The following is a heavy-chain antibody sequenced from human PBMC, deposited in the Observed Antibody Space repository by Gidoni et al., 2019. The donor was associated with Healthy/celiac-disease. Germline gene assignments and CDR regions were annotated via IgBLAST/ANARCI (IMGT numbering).Heavy chain of an antibody. Sequence: QVTLKESGPVLVKPTETLTLTCTVSGFSLSNARMGVGWIRQPPGKALEWLAHIFSNDEKSYSTSLKSRLTISKDTSKSQVVLTMTNMDPVDTATYYCARIAVALDAFDIWGQGTMVTVSS. CDR2: IFSNDEK. D-gene: IGHD6-19*01. V-gene: IGHV2-26*01. CDR3: ARIAVALDAFDI. J-gene: IGHJ3*02. CDR1: GFSLSNARMG.